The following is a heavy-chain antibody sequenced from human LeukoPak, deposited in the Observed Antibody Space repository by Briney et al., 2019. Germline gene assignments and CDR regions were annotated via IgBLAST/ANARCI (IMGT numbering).Heavy chain of an antibody. Sequence: GGSLRLSCAASGFTFSSYAMSWVRQAPGKGLEWVSAISGSGGSTYYADSVRGRFTISRDNSKNTLYLQMNGLRAEDTAVYYCARFGSNSDFSFDYWGQGTLVTVSS. CDR1: GFTFSSYA. J-gene: IGHJ4*02. V-gene: IGHV3-23*01. CDR3: ARFGSNSDFSFDY. D-gene: IGHD4-23*01. CDR2: ISGSGGST.